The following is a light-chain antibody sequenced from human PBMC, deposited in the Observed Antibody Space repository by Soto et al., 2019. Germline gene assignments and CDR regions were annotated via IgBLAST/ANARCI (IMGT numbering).Light chain of an antibody. J-gene: IGLJ1*01. CDR3: SSYRVGGSYV. CDR1: SSDVGRHNA. CDR2: DVS. V-gene: IGLV2-14*03. Sequence: QSVLTQPASVSGSPGQSSTISCSGTSSDVGRHNAVSWYQQHPGKVPQLMIYDVSIRPSGISDRLSASKSGNMASLTISGLQAEDEADYYCSSYRVGGSYVFGTGTKVTVL.